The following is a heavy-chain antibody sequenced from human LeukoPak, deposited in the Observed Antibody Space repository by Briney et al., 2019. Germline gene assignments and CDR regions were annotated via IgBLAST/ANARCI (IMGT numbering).Heavy chain of an antibody. Sequence: GRSLRLSCEASGFTFSSYSMTWVRQAPGKGLEWVSYISTSSSTKMYADSVKGRFTISRDNAKNSLYLQMSSLRDEDTAVYYCARQQGFDFWGQGTLVTVSS. CDR3: ARQQGFDF. D-gene: IGHD6-13*01. J-gene: IGHJ4*02. CDR2: ISTSSSTK. CDR1: GFTFSSYS. V-gene: IGHV3-48*02.